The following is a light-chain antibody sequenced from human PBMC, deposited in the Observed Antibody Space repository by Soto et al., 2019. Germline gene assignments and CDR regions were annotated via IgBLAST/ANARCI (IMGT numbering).Light chain of an antibody. Sequence: EIVLTQSPGTLSLSPGERATLSCRASQSVSSSYLAWYQQKPGQAPRLLIYGASSRATGIPDRFSGSGSGTDFPLTISRLEPEDFAVYYCQHYGSSPLYVFGQGTKLEIK. CDR2: GAS. V-gene: IGKV3-20*01. CDR3: QHYGSSPLYV. J-gene: IGKJ2*01. CDR1: QSVSSSY.